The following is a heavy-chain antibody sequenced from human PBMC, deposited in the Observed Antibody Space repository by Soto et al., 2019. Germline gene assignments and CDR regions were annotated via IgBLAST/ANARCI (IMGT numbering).Heavy chain of an antibody. CDR1: GFTFSTYA. J-gene: IGHJ4*02. Sequence: GGSLRLSCAASGFTFSTYAMSWVRQAPGKGLEWVSALIGSGVTTYNADSVKGRFTISRDNSKNTLFLQMNSLRAEDTAVYYCAKEVSGYYFDYWGQGTLVTVSS. V-gene: IGHV3-23*01. D-gene: IGHD3-10*01. CDR2: LIGSGVTT. CDR3: AKEVSGYYFDY.